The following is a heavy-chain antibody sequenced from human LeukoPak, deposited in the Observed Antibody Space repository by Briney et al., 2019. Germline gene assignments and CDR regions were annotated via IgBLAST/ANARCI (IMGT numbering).Heavy chain of an antibody. Sequence: GGSLRLSCAASGFTFSNYGMHWVRQAPGKGLEWVAFIRYDGSKKYYADSVKGRFTISRDNSKNTLYLQMNSLRAEDTAMYYCAKDMLSWDGSPLDYWGQGTLVTVSS. J-gene: IGHJ4*02. CDR1: GFTFSNYG. CDR3: AKDMLSWDGSPLDY. D-gene: IGHD1-26*01. CDR2: IRYDGSKK. V-gene: IGHV3-30*02.